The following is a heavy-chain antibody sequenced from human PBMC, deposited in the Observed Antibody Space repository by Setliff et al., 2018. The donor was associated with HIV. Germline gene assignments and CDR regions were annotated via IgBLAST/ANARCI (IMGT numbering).Heavy chain of an antibody. V-gene: IGHV4-39*01. J-gene: IGHJ4*02. CDR3: ASLPPLYDSSGYSFDY. CDR2: IYYGGST. D-gene: IGHD3-22*01. CDR1: GDSISSSSYY. Sequence: SETLSLTCSVSGDSISSSSYYWGWIRQPPGKGREWIGSIYYGGSTYYNPSLNSRVTISVDASKNQFSLKLSSVTAADTAVYYCASLPPLYDSSGYSFDYWGQGTLVTVSS.